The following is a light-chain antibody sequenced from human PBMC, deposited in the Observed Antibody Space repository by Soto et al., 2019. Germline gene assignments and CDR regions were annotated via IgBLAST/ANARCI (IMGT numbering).Light chain of an antibody. V-gene: IGKV3-20*01. CDR1: QSVNIF. CDR2: HAS. J-gene: IGKJ1*01. CDR3: HHYHGSPWA. Sequence: EIVLTQSPGTLSLSPGERATLSCRASQSVNIFLAWFQQKPGQAPRLLIFHASNRATGVPDRFSGSGSGTDFTLTITRLEPEDSAVYYCHHYHGSPWAFGQGTRVEIK.